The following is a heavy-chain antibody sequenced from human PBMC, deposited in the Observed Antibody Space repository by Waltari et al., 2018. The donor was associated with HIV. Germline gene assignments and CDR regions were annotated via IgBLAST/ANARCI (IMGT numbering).Heavy chain of an antibody. V-gene: IGHV1-2*04. D-gene: IGHD2-21*01. CDR1: GYTFTGYY. Sequence: QVQLVQSGAEVKKPGASVKVSCKASGYTFTGYYMHWVRQAPGQGLEWMGWINPNSGGTNYAQKFQGWVTMTRDTSISTAYMELSRLRSDDTAVYYCARDSTPYCGGDCYFQHWGQGTLVTVSS. CDR3: ARDSTPYCGGDCYFQH. J-gene: IGHJ1*01. CDR2: INPNSGGT.